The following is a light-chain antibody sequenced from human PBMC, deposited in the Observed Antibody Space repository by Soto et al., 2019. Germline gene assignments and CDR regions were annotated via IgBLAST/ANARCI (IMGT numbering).Light chain of an antibody. V-gene: IGLV1-40*01. Sequence: QSVLTQPPSVSGAPGQRVTIYCTGSSSNIGAGYNVHWYQQLPGTAPKLLIFGNSNRPTGVPDRFSGSKSGTSASLAITGLQAEDEADYYCQSYDSSLSGWAFGGGTKLTVL. CDR2: GNS. CDR3: QSYDSSLSGWA. CDR1: SSNIGAGYN. J-gene: IGLJ3*02.